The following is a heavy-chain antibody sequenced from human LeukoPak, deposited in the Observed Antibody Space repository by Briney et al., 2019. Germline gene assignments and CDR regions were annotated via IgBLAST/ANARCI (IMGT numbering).Heavy chain of an antibody. D-gene: IGHD3-10*01. CDR3: ARHSGSGSLSRPFDP. Sequence: SETLSLTCSVSGASVTSGGFYWRLLRQPPGKKPEWIATVYYTGSTYDNPSLKSRVTISIDTSKNQFSLRLTSVTATDTAVYHCARHSGSGSLSRPFDPWGQGTLVTVSS. V-gene: IGHV4-39*01. CDR1: GASVTSGGFY. J-gene: IGHJ5*02. CDR2: VYYTGST.